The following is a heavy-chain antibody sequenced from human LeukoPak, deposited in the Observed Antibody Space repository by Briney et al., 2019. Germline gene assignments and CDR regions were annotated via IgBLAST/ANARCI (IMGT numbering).Heavy chain of an antibody. CDR2: ISGAGTTT. D-gene: IGHD1-26*01. CDR3: IRGVSGYYSYYAMDA. J-gene: IGHJ6*02. V-gene: IGHV3-74*01. CDR1: GYSFSSYW. Sequence: GGSLRLSCGASGYSFSSYWMHWVRQVPGKGLVWVSRISGAGTTTTYADSVKGRFTISRDNAKNTLSLEMDSLRVEDTAVYYCIRGVSGYYSYYAMDAWGQGTTVIVSS.